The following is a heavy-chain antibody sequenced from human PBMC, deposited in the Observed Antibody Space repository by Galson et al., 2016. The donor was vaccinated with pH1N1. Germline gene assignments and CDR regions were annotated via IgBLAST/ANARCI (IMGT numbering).Heavy chain of an antibody. D-gene: IGHD3-10*01. V-gene: IGHV3-23*01. CDR2: ISGSGDIT. CDR3: AKGGDYFASGPFSYMDV. J-gene: IGHJ6*03. Sequence: SLRLSCAASGFTFSSFAMTWVRQAPGKGLGWVSTISGSGDITNFGASVKGRFTISRDNSKNTLYLEMNSLRAEDSAVYFCAKGGDYFASGPFSYMDVWGKGTPVTVSS. CDR1: GFTFSSFA.